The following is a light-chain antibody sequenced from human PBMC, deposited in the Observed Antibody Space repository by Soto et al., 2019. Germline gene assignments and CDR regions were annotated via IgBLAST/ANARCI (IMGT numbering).Light chain of an antibody. V-gene: IGLV1-40*01. J-gene: IGLJ1*01. Sequence: QLVLTQPSSVSGGPGQRVTISCTGSSPNIGAGYEVHWYQQLPGTAPKLLIYGNNNRPSGVPDRFSGSKSGTSASLAITGLQAEDEADYYCQSYDSSLSGYVFGIGTKVT. CDR3: QSYDSSLSGYV. CDR2: GNN. CDR1: SPNIGAGYE.